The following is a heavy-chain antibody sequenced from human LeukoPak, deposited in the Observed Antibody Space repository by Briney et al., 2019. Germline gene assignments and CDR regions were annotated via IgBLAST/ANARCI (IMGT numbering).Heavy chain of an antibody. V-gene: IGHV4-38-2*01. CDR1: GYSISSGYY. D-gene: IGHD4-17*01. CDR2: IYHSGST. J-gene: IGHJ4*02. CDR3: ANLLLYGDYFDY. Sequence: PSETLSLTCAVSGYSISSGYYWGWIRQPPGKGLEWIGSIYHSGSTYYNPSLKGRATISVDTSKNQFSLKLSSVTAADTAVYYCANLLLYGDYFDYWGQGTLVTVSS.